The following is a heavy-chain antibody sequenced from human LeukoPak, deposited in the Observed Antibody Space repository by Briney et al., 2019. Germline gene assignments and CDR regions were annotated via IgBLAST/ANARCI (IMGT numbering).Heavy chain of an antibody. J-gene: IGHJ4*02. D-gene: IGHD6-19*01. V-gene: IGHV3-21*06. Sequence: GGSLRLSCAASGFSFSTYSMIWVRQAPGRGLEWVSSVSGTSEYIYYADSVRGRFTISRDNAKNTVYLQMNSLRAEDTAVYYCARWYSSGWYSDYWGQGTLVTVSS. CDR1: GFSFSTYS. CDR3: ARWYSSGWYSDY. CDR2: VSGTSEYI.